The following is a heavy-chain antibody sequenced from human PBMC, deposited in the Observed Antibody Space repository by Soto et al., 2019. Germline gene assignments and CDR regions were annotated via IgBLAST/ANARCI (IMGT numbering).Heavy chain of an antibody. CDR2: IYYSGST. V-gene: IGHV4-59*01. D-gene: IGHD4-4*01. CDR3: ARDHDYSNSGYFDY. J-gene: IGHJ4*02. Sequence: SETLSLTCTVSGGSISSYYWSWIRQPPGKGLEWIGYIYYSGSTNYNPSLKSRVTISVDTSKNQFSLKLTSVTAADTAVYYCARDHDYSNSGYFDYWGQGPLVTVSS. CDR1: GGSISSYY.